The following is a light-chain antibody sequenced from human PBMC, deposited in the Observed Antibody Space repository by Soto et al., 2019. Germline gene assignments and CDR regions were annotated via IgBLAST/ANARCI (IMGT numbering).Light chain of an antibody. CDR3: KQYNNWPSIT. CDR2: GAS. CDR1: QSVGSN. V-gene: IGKV3-15*01. Sequence: EIVMTQSPATLSVSPGDRATLSCRASQSVGSNLAWYQQKPGQAPRLLIYGASTRATGIAARFSGSGSGTEFTLTISSLQSEDFAVYCCKQYNNWPSITFGQGTRLEIK. J-gene: IGKJ5*01.